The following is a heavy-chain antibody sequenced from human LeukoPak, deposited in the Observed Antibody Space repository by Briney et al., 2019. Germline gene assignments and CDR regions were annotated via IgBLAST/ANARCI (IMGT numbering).Heavy chain of an antibody. V-gene: IGHV3-21*01. J-gene: IGHJ4*02. Sequence: PGRSLRLSCAASGFTFDDYAMHWVRQAPGKGLEWVSSISSSSSYIYYADSVKGRFTISRDNAKNSLYLQMNSLRAEDTAVYYFATRKTSHYFDYWGQGTLVTVSS. D-gene: IGHD6-6*01. CDR1: GFTFDDYA. CDR2: ISSSSSYI. CDR3: ATRKTSHYFDY.